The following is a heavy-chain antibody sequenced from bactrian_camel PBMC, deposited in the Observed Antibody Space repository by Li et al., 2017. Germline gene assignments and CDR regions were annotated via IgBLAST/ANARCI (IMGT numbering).Heavy chain of an antibody. CDR2: IQSGGGST. Sequence: VQLVESGGGLAQPGGSLRLSCAASGFTFSSYDMNWVRQTPGKGLEWVSTIQSGGGSTYYTDSMKGRFTISRDNAKNTLYLQMSSLKPEDTVMYYCAAGTSGQYYAGGLYYTNEYNYWGQGTQVTVS. D-gene: IGHD2*01. CDR1: GFTFSSYD. V-gene: IGHV3S40*01. J-gene: IGHJ4*01. CDR3: AAGTSGQYYAGGLYYTNEYNY.